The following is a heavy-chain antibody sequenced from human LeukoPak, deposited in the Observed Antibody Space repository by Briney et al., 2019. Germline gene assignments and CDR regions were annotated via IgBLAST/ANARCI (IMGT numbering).Heavy chain of an antibody. CDR1: GGSISSSSYY. CDR3: ARRWGDDYGDYSGAFDI. Sequence: PSETLSLTCTVSGGSISSSSYYWGWIRQPPGKGLEWIGSIYYSGSTYYNPSLKSRVTISVDTSKNQFSLKLSSVTAADTAVYYCARRWGDDYGDYSGAFDIWGQGTMVTVSS. J-gene: IGHJ3*02. D-gene: IGHD4-17*01. V-gene: IGHV4-39*01. CDR2: IYYSGST.